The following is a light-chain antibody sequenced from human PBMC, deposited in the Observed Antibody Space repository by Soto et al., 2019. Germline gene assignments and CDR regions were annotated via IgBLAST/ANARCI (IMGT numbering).Light chain of an antibody. V-gene: IGLV1-40*01. CDR2: GNI. J-gene: IGLJ3*02. CDR3: QSYDSLSGNWV. Sequence: QSVLTQPPSVSGAPGQRVTISCTGSSSNLGAAYDVHWYQYRPGTAPKLLIYGNINRPSGVPDRISGSKFGTSASLTISGLQAEDEADYACQSYDSLSGNWVFGGGTQLTVL. CDR1: SSNLGAAYD.